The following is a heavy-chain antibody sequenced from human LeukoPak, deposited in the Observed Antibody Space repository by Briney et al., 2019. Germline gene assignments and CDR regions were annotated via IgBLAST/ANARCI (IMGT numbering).Heavy chain of an antibody. V-gene: IGHV1-8*03. CDR2: MNPNSGNT. J-gene: IGHJ4*02. D-gene: IGHD3-22*01. CDR3: TTAAGDYYDTSGYFFDY. Sequence: GASVKVSCKASGYTFTSYDINWVRQATGQGLEWMGWMNPNSGNTGYAQKFQGRVTITRNTSISTAYMELSSLRSEDTAVYYCTTAAGDYYDTSGYFFDYWGQGTLVTVSS. CDR1: GYTFTSYD.